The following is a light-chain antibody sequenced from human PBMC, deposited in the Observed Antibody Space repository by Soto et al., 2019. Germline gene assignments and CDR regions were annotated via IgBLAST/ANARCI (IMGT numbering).Light chain of an antibody. CDR1: QSIGDT. Sequence: EIVMTQSPATLSVSPGGRATLSCRASQSIGDTLAWYQQKPGQAPRLLIYGASSRATGIPARFSGSGSGTDFTLTISSLEPEDFAVYSCQQHNTWPITFGQGTRLEIK. CDR2: GAS. J-gene: IGKJ5*01. V-gene: IGKV3D-15*01. CDR3: QQHNTWPIT.